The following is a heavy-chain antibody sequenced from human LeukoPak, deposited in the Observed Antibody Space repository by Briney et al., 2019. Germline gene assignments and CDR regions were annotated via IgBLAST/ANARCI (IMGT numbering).Heavy chain of an antibody. CDR1: GFTLSSYA. CDR3: AKDALDSSGYYLGEYFQH. V-gene: IGHV3-23*01. Sequence: PGGSLRLSCAASGFTLSSYAMSWVRQAPGKGLEWVSAISGSGGSTYYADSVKGRFTISRDNSKNTLYLQMNSLRAEDTAVYYCAKDALDSSGYYLGEYFQHWGKGTLVTVSS. J-gene: IGHJ1*01. D-gene: IGHD3-22*01. CDR2: ISGSGGST.